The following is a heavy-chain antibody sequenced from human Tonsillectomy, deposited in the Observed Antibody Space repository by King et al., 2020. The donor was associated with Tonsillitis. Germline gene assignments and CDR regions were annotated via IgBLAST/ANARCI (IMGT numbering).Heavy chain of an antibody. D-gene: IGHD3-10*01. J-gene: IGHJ5*02. CDR3: ARDRGAGSYYGPTGFDR. Sequence: VQLVESGPEVKKPGESLKISCKTSGYSFSNYWIGWVRQMPGKGLEWMGIIYPGDSDTRYSQSFQGQVTISADKSISTASLQWNSLKASDTAIYYCARDRGAGSYYGPTGFDRWGQGTLVTVSS. CDR1: GYSFSNYW. V-gene: IGHV5-51*01. CDR2: IYPGDSDT.